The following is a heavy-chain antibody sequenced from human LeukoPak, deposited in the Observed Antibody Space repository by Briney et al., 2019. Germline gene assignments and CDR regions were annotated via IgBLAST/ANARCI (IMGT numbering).Heavy chain of an antibody. D-gene: IGHD3-22*01. J-gene: IGHJ4*02. CDR1: GYTFTGYY. Sequence: ASVKVSCKASGYTFTGYYMHWVRQAPGQGLEWMGRINPNSGGTNYAQKFQGRVTMTRDTSTSTVYMELSSLRSEDTAVYYCARDIDSSGSNFDYWGQGTLVTVSS. V-gene: IGHV1-2*06. CDR3: ARDIDSSGSNFDY. CDR2: INPNSGGT.